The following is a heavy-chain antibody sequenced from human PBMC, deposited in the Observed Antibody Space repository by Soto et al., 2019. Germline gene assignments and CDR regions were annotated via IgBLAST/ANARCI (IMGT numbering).Heavy chain of an antibody. CDR3: ARGFVVVPAAPDAFDI. Sequence: SETLSLTCAVYGGSFSGYYWSWIRQPPGKGLEWIGEINHSGSTNYNPSLKSRVTISVDTSKNQFSLKLSSVTAADTAVYYCARGFVVVPAAPDAFDIWGQGTMVTVSS. CDR2: INHSGST. J-gene: IGHJ3*02. V-gene: IGHV4-34*01. D-gene: IGHD2-2*01. CDR1: GGSFSGYY.